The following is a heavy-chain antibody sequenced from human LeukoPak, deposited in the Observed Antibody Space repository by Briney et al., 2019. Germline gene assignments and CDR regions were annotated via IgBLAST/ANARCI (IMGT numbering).Heavy chain of an antibody. Sequence: SETLSLTCAGYGGSFSGYYWSWIRQPPGKGLEWIGEINHSGSTNYNPSLKSRVTISVDKSKNQFSLKLSSVTGADTAVYYCARGPILVCSSTSCYPRNDYWGQGTLVTVSS. CDR3: ARGPILVCSSTSCYPRNDY. V-gene: IGHV4-34*01. D-gene: IGHD2-2*01. CDR2: INHSGST. CDR1: GGSFSGYY. J-gene: IGHJ4*02.